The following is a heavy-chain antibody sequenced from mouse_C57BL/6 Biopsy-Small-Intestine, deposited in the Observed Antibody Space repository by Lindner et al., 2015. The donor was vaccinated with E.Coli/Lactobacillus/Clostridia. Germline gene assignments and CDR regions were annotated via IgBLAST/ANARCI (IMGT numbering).Heavy chain of an antibody. J-gene: IGHJ3*01. CDR1: GYAFSSSW. CDR3: ARREGYLY. D-gene: IGHD2-3*01. Sequence: QLQESGPELVKPGASVKISCKASGYAFSSSWMNWVKQRPGKGLEWIGRIYPGDGDTNYNEKFKGKATLTADKSSSTAYMQLSSLTSEDSAVYFCARREGYLYWGQGTLVTVSA. CDR2: IYPGDGDT. V-gene: IGHV1-82*01.